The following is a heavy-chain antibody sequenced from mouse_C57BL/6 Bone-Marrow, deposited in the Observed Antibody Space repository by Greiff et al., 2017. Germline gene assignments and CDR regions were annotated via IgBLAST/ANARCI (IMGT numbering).Heavy chain of an antibody. J-gene: IGHJ3*01. CDR1: GFNIKDDY. V-gene: IGHV14-4*01. CDR2: IDPENGDT. CDR3: TRCLGFAY. Sequence: VHVKQSGAELVRPGASVKLSCTASGFNIKDDYMHWVKQRPEQGLEWIGWIDPENGDTEYASKFQGKATITADTSSNTAYLQLSSLTSEDTAVYYCTRCLGFAYWGQGTLVTVSA.